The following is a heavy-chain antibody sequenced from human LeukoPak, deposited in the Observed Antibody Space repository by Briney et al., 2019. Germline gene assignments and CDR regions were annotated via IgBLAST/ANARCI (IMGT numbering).Heavy chain of an antibody. CDR2: ISSGNGYT. J-gene: IGHJ4*02. CDR3: ARGPRGSGSYFNY. CDR1: GLTFSLHS. D-gene: IGHD3-10*01. V-gene: IGHV3-11*06. Sequence: GGSLRLSCAASGLTFSLHSMSWIRQAPGKGLEWVSYISSGNGYTNYADSVKGRFTISRDNANNSLYLQMNSLRAEDTAVYYCARGPRGSGSYFNYWGQGTQVTVSS.